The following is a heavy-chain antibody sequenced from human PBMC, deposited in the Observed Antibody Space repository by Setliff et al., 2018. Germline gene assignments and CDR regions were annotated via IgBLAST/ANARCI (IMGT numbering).Heavy chain of an antibody. D-gene: IGHD3-10*01. CDR2: IYYSETT. CDR1: GYSISSGYY. J-gene: IGHJ4*02. V-gene: IGHV4-38-2*02. CDR3: ARSGDYYGSGSYRLGY. Sequence: SETLSLTCTVSGYSISSGYYWGWIRQPPGKGLEWIGSIYYSETTNYSPSLKSRVTISVDTSKNQFSLKLSSVTAADTAVYYCARSGDYYGSGSYRLGYWGQGTLVTVSS.